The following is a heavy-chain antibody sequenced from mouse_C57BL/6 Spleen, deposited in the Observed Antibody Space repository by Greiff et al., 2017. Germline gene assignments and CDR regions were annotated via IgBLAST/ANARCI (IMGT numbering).Heavy chain of an antibody. CDR1: GYAFSSSW. CDR2: IYPGDGDT. V-gene: IGHV1-82*01. J-gene: IGHJ2*01. D-gene: IGHD1-1*01. CDR3: ARRRYYGSSYYFDY. Sequence: QVQLQQSGPELVKPGASVKISCKASGYAFSSSWMNWVKQRPGKGLEWIGRIYPGDGDTNYNGKFKGQATLTADKSSSTAYMQLSSLTSEDSAVYFCARRRYYGSSYYFDYWGQGTTLTVAS.